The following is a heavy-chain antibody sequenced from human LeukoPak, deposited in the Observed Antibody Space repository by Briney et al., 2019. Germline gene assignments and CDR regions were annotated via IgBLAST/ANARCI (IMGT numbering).Heavy chain of an antibody. CDR2: IGSSGNPI. J-gene: IGHJ4*02. CDR1: GFTFSTHN. D-gene: IGHD5-18*01. Sequence: GGSLRLSCAASGFTFSTHNMNWVRQAPGKGLEWVSYIGSSGNPIYYADSVKGRFTISRGNAKNSLYLQMNSLRAEDTAVYYCSRLRGYSYGYADYWGQGTLVTVSS. CDR3: SRLRGYSYGYADY. V-gene: IGHV3-48*04.